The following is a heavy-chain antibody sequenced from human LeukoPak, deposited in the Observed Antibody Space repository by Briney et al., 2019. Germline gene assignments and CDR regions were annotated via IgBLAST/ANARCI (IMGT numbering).Heavy chain of an antibody. CDR2: ISYDGSNK. D-gene: IGHD2-2*01. J-gene: IGHJ6*04. CDR1: GFTFSSYA. CDR3: ARDDTDCSSTSCSPGSYYYYYGMDV. Sequence: GGSLRLSCAASGFTFSSYAMHWVRQAPGKGLEWVAVISYDGSNKYYADSVKGRFTISRDNSKNTLYLQMNSLRAEDTAVYYCARDDTDCSSTSCSPGSYYYYYGMDVCGKGTTVTVSS. V-gene: IGHV3-30*04.